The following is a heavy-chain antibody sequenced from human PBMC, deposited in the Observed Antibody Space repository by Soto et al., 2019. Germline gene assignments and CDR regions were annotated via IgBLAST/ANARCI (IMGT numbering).Heavy chain of an antibody. D-gene: IGHD3-9*01. CDR3: AKDRYFQSYYLES. J-gene: IGHJ4*02. CDR1: GFTFSRYA. Sequence: VQVVESGGGVVQPGGSLRLSCAASGFTFSRYAIHWVRQAPGKGLEWVAVMTYDGKQKHYADSVKGRFTGSRDDSENTVFLQLTSLRPEDTTTNYCAKDRYFQSYYLESWGQGTLVTVSS. CDR2: MTYDGKQK. V-gene: IGHV3-30-3*02.